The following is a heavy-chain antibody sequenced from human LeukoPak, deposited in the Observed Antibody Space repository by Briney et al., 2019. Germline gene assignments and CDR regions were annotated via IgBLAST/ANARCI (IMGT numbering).Heavy chain of an antibody. V-gene: IGHV4-59*08. D-gene: IGHD2-21*02. Sequence: SETLSLTCTVSGGSISYYYWSWIRQPPGKGLEWIGYAYYSGSTSYNPSLKSRVTISLDTSKHQFSLKLNSVTAADTAVYYCARHAYCGGDCFGGAFEIWGQGTMATVSS. CDR1: GGSISYYY. CDR3: ARHAYCGGDCFGGAFEI. J-gene: IGHJ3*02. CDR2: AYYSGST.